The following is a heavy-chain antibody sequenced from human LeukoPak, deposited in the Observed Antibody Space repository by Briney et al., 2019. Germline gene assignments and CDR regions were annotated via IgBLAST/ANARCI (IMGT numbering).Heavy chain of an antibody. CDR2: INPDGSEK. V-gene: IGHV3-7*01. Sequence: PGGSLRLSCAVSGLTFSNYWISWVRQAPGKGLEWVANINPDGSEKYYVDSVKGRFTIYRDNAKHSLYLQMNSLRAEDTAVYSCVTDRNRGGGYWGQGTLVTVSS. J-gene: IGHJ4*02. CDR3: VTDRNRGGGY. D-gene: IGHD3-16*01. CDR1: GLTFSNYW.